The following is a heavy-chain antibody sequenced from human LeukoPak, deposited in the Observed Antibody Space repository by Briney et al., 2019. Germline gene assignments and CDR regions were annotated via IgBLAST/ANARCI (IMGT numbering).Heavy chain of an antibody. J-gene: IGHJ4*02. V-gene: IGHV3-21*01. CDR2: ISSSSSYI. Sequence: GGSLRLSCAASGSTFSSYSMNWVRQAPGKGLEWVSSISSSSSYIYYADSVKGRFTISRDNAKNSLYLQMNSLRAEDTAVYYCARADSSSWYYFDYWGQGTLVTVSS. CDR3: ARADSSSWYYFDY. D-gene: IGHD6-13*01. CDR1: GSTFSSYS.